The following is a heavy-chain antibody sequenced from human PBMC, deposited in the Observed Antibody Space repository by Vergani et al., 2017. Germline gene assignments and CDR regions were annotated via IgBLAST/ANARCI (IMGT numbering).Heavy chain of an antibody. V-gene: IGHV4-39*07. CDR2: INHSGST. D-gene: IGHD3-3*01. CDR1: GGSISSSTYY. Sequence: QLQLQESGPGLVKSSETLSLTCTVSGGSISSSTYYWGWIRQPPGKGLEWIGEINHSGSTNYNPSLKSRVTISVDTSKNQFSLKLSSVTAADTAVYYCASSRIYDFWSGYYTGIDYWGQGTLVTVSS. CDR3: ASSRIYDFWSGYYTGIDY. J-gene: IGHJ4*02.